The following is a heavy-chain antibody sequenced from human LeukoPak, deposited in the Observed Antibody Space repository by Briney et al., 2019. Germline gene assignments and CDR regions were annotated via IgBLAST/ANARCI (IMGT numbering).Heavy chain of an antibody. Sequence: SETLSLTCTVSGDSISSNFWSWIRQPPGKGLEWIGYIYNSGSTKYNPSLKSRVTISEDTSKNQFSLKLNSVTAADTAMYYCASANLNWNPPDYWGQGTLVTVSS. CDR2: IYNSGST. V-gene: IGHV4-59*08. D-gene: IGHD1-20*01. CDR1: GDSISSNF. CDR3: ASANLNWNPPDY. J-gene: IGHJ4*02.